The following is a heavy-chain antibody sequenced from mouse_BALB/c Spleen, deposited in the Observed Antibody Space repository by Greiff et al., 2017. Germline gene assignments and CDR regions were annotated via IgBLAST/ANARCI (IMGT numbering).Heavy chain of an antibody. D-gene: IGHD1-1*01. J-gene: IGHJ3*01. CDR1: GFTFSSFG. CDR2: ISSGSSTI. V-gene: IGHV5-17*02. Sequence: EVHLVESGGGLVQPGGSRKLSCAASGFTFSSFGMHWVRQAPEKGLEWVAYISSGSSTIYYADTVKGRSTISRDNPKNTLFLQMTSLRSEDTAMYYCARSGSSPFAYWGQGTLVTVSA. CDR3: ARSGSSPFAY.